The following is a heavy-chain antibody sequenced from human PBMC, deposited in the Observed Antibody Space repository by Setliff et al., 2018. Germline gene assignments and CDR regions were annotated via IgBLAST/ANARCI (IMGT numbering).Heavy chain of an antibody. V-gene: IGHV4-4*02. CDR1: GGSISSSNW. CDR2: INHSGST. CDR3: ARVGPYYYGSGSS. Sequence: SETLSLTCAVSGGSISSSNWWSWVRQPPGKGLEWIGEINHSGSTNYNPSLKSRVTISVDTSKNQFSLKLSSVTAADTAVYYCARVGPYYYGSGSSWGQGTLVTVSS. J-gene: IGHJ5*02. D-gene: IGHD3-10*01.